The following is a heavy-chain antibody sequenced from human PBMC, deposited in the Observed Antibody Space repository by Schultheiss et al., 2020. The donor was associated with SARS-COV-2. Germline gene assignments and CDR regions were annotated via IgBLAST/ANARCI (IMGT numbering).Heavy chain of an antibody. Sequence: ASVKVSCKASGYTFTGYYMHWVRQAPGQGLEWMGWINPNSGGTNYAQKFQGRVTMTRDTSISTAYMELSSLTSDDTAVYFCARDRISIFGEERHYLDFWGQGTLVTVSS. J-gene: IGHJ4*02. V-gene: IGHV1-2*02. CDR2: INPNSGGT. CDR3: ARDRISIFGEERHYLDF. D-gene: IGHD3-3*01. CDR1: GYTFTGYY.